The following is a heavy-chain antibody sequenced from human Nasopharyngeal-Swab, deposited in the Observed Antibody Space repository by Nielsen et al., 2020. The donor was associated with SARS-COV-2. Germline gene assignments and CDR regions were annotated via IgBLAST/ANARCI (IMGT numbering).Heavy chain of an antibody. CDR2: ISGKNGNT. J-gene: IGHJ4*02. D-gene: IGHD3/OR15-3a*01. Sequence: ASVKVSCKASGYTFANYGIAWVRQAPGQGPEWMGWISGKNGNTNYAQKVQGRVTLTTDTSTNIAYMELRSLRSDDTAVYYCARDRPNHEYWTSWQSYFDFWGQGTLVTVSS. V-gene: IGHV1-18*01. CDR1: GYTFANYG. CDR3: ARDRPNHEYWTSWQSYFDF.